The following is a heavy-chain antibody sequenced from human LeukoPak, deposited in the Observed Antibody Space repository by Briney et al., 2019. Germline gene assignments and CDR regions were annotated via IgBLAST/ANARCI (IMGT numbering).Heavy chain of an antibody. D-gene: IGHD5-12*01. J-gene: IGHJ4*02. CDR1: GFTFTNYG. CDR2: ISYDGSNK. V-gene: IGHV3-30-3*01. CDR3: GRDRGWLRSVDY. Sequence: RGSLRLSCAPSGFTFTNYGTHWGRHGPGKGLGWVTIISYDGSNKHYADSVKGRFTISRDNSKNTLYLQMNSLRPEDTAVYYCGRDRGWLRSVDYWGQGTLVTVSS.